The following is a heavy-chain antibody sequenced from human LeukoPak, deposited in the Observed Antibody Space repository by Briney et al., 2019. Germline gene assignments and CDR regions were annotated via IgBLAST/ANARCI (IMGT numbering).Heavy chain of an antibody. D-gene: IGHD3-10*01. J-gene: IGHJ6*02. CDR1: GGSISSYY. V-gene: IGHV4-59*01. Sequence: PSETLSLTCTVSGGSISSYYWSWIRQPPGKGLEWIGYIYYSGSTNYNPSLKSRVTISVDTSKNQFSLKLSSVTAADTAVYYCARDLRGSGGYYYYGMDVWGQGTTVTVSS. CDR3: ARDLRGSGGYYYYGMDV. CDR2: IYYSGST.